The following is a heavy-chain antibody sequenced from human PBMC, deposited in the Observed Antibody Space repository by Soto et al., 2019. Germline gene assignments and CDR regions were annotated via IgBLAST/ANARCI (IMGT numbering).Heavy chain of an antibody. CDR2: IYYSVIT. CDR1: GGSISSGGYY. V-gene: IGHV4-61*08. Sequence: SETLSLTCSVSGGSISSGGYYWSWIRQHPGKGLEWIGYIYYSVITNYSPSLKSRVSISADTSRNQFSLKMSSVTAADTAVYYCARGWDANSWGQGALVT. CDR3: ARGWDANS. D-gene: IGHD6-19*01. J-gene: IGHJ4*02.